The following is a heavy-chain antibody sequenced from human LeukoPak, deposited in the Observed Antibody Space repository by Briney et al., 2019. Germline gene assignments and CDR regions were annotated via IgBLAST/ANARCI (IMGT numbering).Heavy chain of an antibody. CDR2: INPNSGGT. D-gene: IGHD3-10*01. V-gene: IGHV1-2*02. CDR1: GYTFTGYY. Sequence: ASVKVSCKASGYTFTGYYMHWVRQAPGQGLEWMGWINPNSGGTNCAQKFQGRVTMTRDTSISTAYMELSRLRSDDTAVYYCARVWFGTLMDVWGKGTTVTVSS. J-gene: IGHJ6*03. CDR3: ARVWFGTLMDV.